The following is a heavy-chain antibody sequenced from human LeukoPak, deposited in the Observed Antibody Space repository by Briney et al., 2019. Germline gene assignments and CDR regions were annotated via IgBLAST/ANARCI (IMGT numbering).Heavy chain of an antibody. D-gene: IGHD2-21*02. CDR3: ARDGRCGGDCYAS. CDR2: ISSSSSYI. V-gene: IGHV3-21*01. Sequence: PGGSLRLSCAASGFSFSSYTMNWVRQAPGKGLECVSIISSSSSYIYYADSVKGRFTISRDNAKNALYLQMNSLRVEDTAVYYCARDGRCGGDCYASWGQGTLVTVSS. CDR1: GFSFSSYT. J-gene: IGHJ4*02.